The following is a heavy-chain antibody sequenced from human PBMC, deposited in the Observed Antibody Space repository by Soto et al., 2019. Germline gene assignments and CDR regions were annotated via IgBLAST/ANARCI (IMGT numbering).Heavy chain of an antibody. CDR3: ARALVDVPAHPHLDAFDL. J-gene: IGHJ3*01. Sequence: ASLRLSCAASGFTVSSTFLIWVPPATGKGVEWVSSLYRGGTTDYAEAVEGRFIVSRDSPENTLYLQMNSLRFDHTAVYYRARALVDVPAHPHLDAFDLWGPGTVVTVS. CDR1: GFTVSSTF. V-gene: IGHV3-53*01. CDR2: LYRGGTT.